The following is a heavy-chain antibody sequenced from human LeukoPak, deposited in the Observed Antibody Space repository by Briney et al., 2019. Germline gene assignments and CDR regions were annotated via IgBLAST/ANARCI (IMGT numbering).Heavy chain of an antibody. J-gene: IGHJ1*01. V-gene: IGHV1-69*01. CDR1: GGTFSSYA. D-gene: IGHD2-2*03. Sequence: SVKVSCKASGGTFSSYAISWVRQAPGQGLEWMGGIIPIFGTANYAQKFQGRVTITADESTSTAYMELSSLRSEDTAVYYCALSGYCSSTSCYRYFQHWGQGTLVTVSS. CDR3: ALSGYCSSTSCYRYFQH. CDR2: IIPIFGTA.